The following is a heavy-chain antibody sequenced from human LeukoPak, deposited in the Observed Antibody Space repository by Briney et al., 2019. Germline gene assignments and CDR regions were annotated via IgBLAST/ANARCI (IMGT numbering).Heavy chain of an antibody. Sequence: GGSLRLSCAASGFTFSSYWMHWVRQAPGKGLEWVSVIYSDGTTYYADSVKGRFTISRDNSKNTLYLQMNSLRAEDTAVYYCARNFPTVVTSFDYWGQGTLVTVSS. J-gene: IGHJ4*02. CDR3: ARNFPTVVTSFDY. CDR1: GFTFSSYW. D-gene: IGHD4-23*01. CDR2: IYSDGTT. V-gene: IGHV3-66*01.